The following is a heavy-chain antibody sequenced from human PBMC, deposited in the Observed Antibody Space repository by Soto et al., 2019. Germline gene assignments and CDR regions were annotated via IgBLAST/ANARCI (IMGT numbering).Heavy chain of an antibody. Sequence: SLRLSCAASGFTFSSYAMSWVRQAPGKGLEWVSTISATNYLTYYADSVKGRFTISRDDSRNTLYLQMNSLRADDTAVYYCANLGVAAPFDYWGQGILVTVSS. CDR3: ANLGVAAPFDY. J-gene: IGHJ4*02. V-gene: IGHV3-23*01. D-gene: IGHD6-19*01. CDR1: GFTFSSYA. CDR2: ISATNYLT.